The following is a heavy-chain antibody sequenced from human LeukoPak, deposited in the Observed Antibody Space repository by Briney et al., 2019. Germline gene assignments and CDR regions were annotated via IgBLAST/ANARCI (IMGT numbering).Heavy chain of an antibody. CDR2: IYHSGIT. J-gene: IGHJ4*02. D-gene: IGHD6-13*01. CDR1: GYSIRSGFY. Sequence: SETLSLTCTVSGYSIRSGFYWGWIRQPPGKGLEWIGNIYHSGITYYTPSLKSRVTISVDTSKNQFSLKLSSVTAADTAVYYCARDEGYSSRSGIFWGQGTLVTVSS. V-gene: IGHV4-38-2*02. CDR3: ARDEGYSSRSGIF.